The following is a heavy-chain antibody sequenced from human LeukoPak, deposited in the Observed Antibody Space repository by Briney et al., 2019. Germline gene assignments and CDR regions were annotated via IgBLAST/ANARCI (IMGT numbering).Heavy chain of an antibody. Sequence: PGGSLRLSCAASGFTFSSYSMNWVRQTPGKGLEWVSYISSSSSVIYYADSVKGRFTISRDNAKNSLYLQMNSLRAEDTALYYCAKDMGYYGSGSVFDYWGQGTLVTVSS. CDR1: GFTFSSYS. D-gene: IGHD3-10*01. J-gene: IGHJ4*02. V-gene: IGHV3-48*04. CDR3: AKDMGYYGSGSVFDY. CDR2: ISSSSSVI.